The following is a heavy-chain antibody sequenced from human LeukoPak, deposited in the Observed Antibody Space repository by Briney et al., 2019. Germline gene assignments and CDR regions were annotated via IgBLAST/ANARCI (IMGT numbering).Heavy chain of an antibody. CDR3: GKEGGA. J-gene: IGHJ5*02. Sequence: GGSLRLSCSASGFIFSNYAMSWVRQAPGKGLEWVSGISDRGRSTYYADSVKGRFTISRDNSKNTLYLQMNSLRAEDTATYYCGKEGGAWGQGTKVTVSS. V-gene: IGHV3-23*01. CDR2: ISDRGRST. CDR1: GFIFSNYA. D-gene: IGHD3-16*01.